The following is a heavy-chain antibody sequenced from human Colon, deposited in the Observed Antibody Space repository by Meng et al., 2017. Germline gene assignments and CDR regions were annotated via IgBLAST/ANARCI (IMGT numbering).Heavy chain of an antibody. CDR3: ARERIQLWSHYFDY. V-gene: IGHV3-30*04. Sequence: GESLKISCAASGFTFSSYAMHWVCQAPGKGLEWVAVISYDGSNKYYADSVKGRFTISRDNSKNTLYLQMNSLRAEDTAVYYCARERIQLWSHYFDYWGQGTLVTVSS. CDR2: ISYDGSNK. D-gene: IGHD5-18*01. J-gene: IGHJ4*02. CDR1: GFTFSSYA.